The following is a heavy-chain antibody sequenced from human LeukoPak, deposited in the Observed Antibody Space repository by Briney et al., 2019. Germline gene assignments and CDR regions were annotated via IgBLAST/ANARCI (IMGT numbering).Heavy chain of an antibody. D-gene: IGHD6-19*01. Sequence: GGSLRLSCAASGFTFSTYSMTWVRQGPGKGLEWVSSIYPSGDSTFYADSVKGRFAISRDNSKNTLYLQMSSLRTEDTAIYYCAKDVVPDTGWDLDYWGQGTLVTVSS. CDR2: IYPSGDST. CDR3: AKDVVPDTGWDLDY. J-gene: IGHJ4*02. V-gene: IGHV3-23*01. CDR1: GFTFSTYS.